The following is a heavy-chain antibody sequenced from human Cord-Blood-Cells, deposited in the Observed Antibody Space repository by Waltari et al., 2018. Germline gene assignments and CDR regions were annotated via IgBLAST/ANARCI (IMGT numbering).Heavy chain of an antibody. V-gene: IGHV3-30*18. Sequence: QVQLVESGGGVVQPGRYLRLSCAASGVTFSSYCMHWVRQAPGKGLEVCAVRSSEGSNKYHPDSLKGRFTISRVNSQNTLYLQMNSLRAEDTAVYYCAKVSGMRCLDNRGQGTLVTVCS. CDR2: RSSEGSNK. D-gene: IGHD3-16*01. J-gene: IGHJ4*02. CDR1: GVTFSSYC. CDR3: AKVSGMRCLDN.